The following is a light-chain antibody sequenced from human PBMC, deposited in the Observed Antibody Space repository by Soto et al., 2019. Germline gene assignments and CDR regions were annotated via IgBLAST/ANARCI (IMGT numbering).Light chain of an antibody. Sequence: QSSLTQPASVSGSPGQSLTISCTGTSSDVGGYNFVSWYQQHPGKAPKLMIYEVSNRPSGVSNRFSGSKSGNTASLTISGLQAEDEADYYCSSYARSNTLVFGTGTKVTVL. CDR2: EVS. CDR3: SSYARSNTLV. CDR1: SSDVGGYNF. V-gene: IGLV2-14*01. J-gene: IGLJ1*01.